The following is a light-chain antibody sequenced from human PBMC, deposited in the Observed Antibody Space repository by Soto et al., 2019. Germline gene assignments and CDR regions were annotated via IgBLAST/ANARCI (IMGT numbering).Light chain of an antibody. CDR3: QSYDSSLSGSRV. V-gene: IGLV1-40*01. J-gene: IGLJ3*02. Sequence: SVLTQPPSVSGAPGQRVTISCTGSSSSIGAGYEVHWYQQLPGTAPKLIIYGNTNRPSGVPDRFSGSKSGTSASLAITGLQAEDEADYYCQSYDSSLSGSRVFGGGTKVTVL. CDR1: SSSIGAGYE. CDR2: GNT.